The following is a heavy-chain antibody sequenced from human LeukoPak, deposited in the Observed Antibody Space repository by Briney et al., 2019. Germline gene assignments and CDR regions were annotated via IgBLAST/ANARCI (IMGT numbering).Heavy chain of an antibody. CDR2: ISYDGSNK. CDR3: ARDPVPAAARHFDY. Sequence: GGSLRLSCAASGFTFSSYGMHWVRQAPGKGLEWVAVISYDGSNKYYADSVKGRFTISRDNSKYTLYLQMNSLRPEDTAVYYCARDPVPAAARHFDYWGQGTLVTVSS. CDR1: GFTFSSYG. D-gene: IGHD2-2*01. V-gene: IGHV3-30*03. J-gene: IGHJ4*02.